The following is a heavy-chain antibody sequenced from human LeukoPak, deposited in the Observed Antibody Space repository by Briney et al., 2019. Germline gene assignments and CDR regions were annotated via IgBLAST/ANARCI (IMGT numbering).Heavy chain of an antibody. CDR3: AKIGIMATITFDY. D-gene: IGHD5-24*01. J-gene: IGHJ4*02. Sequence: GGSLRLSCAASGFTFSSYGMHWVRQAPGEGPEWVAFIRYDGSNKYYADSVKGRFTICRDNSKNTLYLQMNSLRAEDTAVYYCAKIGIMATITFDYWGQGTLVTVSS. V-gene: IGHV3-30*02. CDR1: GFTFSSYG. CDR2: IRYDGSNK.